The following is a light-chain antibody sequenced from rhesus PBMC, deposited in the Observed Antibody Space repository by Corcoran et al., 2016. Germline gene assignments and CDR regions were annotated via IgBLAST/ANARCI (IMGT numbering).Light chain of an antibody. CDR2: AAS. CDR1: QGISSW. V-gene: IGKV1-18*01. Sequence: DIQMTQSPSSLSASVGDKVTISCRASQGISSWLAWYQQKPGKAPRLLIYAASRWQTGVPSRFGGSGSGTDYTLTITSLQPEDFATYYCHQGYNAPYSFGQGTKVEI. CDR3: HQGYNAPYS. J-gene: IGKJ2*01.